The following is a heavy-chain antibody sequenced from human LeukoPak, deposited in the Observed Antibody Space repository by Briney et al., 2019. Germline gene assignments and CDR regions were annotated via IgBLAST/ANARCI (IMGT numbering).Heavy chain of an antibody. J-gene: IGHJ4*02. CDR3: ARAPPHYDILTGYLRGYFDY. Sequence: SVKVSCKASGGTFSSYAISWVRQAPGQGLEWMGGIIPIFGTANYAQKFQGRVTITADESTSTAYMELSSLRSEDTAVHYCARAPPHYDILTGYLRGYFDYWGQGTLVTVSS. CDR1: GGTFSSYA. D-gene: IGHD3-9*01. V-gene: IGHV1-69*01. CDR2: IIPIFGTA.